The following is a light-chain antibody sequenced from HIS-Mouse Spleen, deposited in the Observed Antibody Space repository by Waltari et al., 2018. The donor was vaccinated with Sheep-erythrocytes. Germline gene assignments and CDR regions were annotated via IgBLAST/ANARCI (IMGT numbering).Light chain of an antibody. Sequence: HSALTQPRPVSGAPGQSVTISCTGTSIDVGVFNSVPWYQQHPDKAPKLMIYDVSKRPSGVPDRFSGSKSGNTASLTISGLQAEDEADYYCCSYAGSYNHVFATGTMVTVL. V-gene: IGLV2-11*01. CDR1: SIDVGVFNS. CDR3: CSYAGSYNHV. J-gene: IGLJ1*01. CDR2: DVS.